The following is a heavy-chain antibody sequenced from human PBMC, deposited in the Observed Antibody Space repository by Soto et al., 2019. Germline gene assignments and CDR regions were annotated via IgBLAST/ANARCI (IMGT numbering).Heavy chain of an antibody. V-gene: IGHV1-69*04. CDR1: GDTFSNHT. J-gene: IGHJ6*03. CDR2: IIPILGVP. Sequence: QVQLVQPGVEVRNPGSSVKVSCKASGDTFSNHTISWVQQAPGQGLEWMEGIIPILGVPNYAQKFQGRVTITADKSTTTAYMELSSLRSADTAVYYCARVAEMGTVTEGYYYYMDVWGKGTTVTVSS. D-gene: IGHD4-17*01. CDR3: ARVAEMGTVTEGYYYYMDV.